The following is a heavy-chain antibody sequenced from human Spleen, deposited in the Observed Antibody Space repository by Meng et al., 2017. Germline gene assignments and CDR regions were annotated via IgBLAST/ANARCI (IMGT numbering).Heavy chain of an antibody. Sequence: QGQFRRWGAGLLKPSQTLSLTCSVSGDSIRSGGYYWSWIRQHPEKGLEWIGYIFYSGSTDSNPSLKSLVTISQDTSKNQFSLKMSSVTAADTAVYYCARGSYGDHRSHWFDPWGQGTLVTVSS. CDR3: ARGSYGDHRSHWFDP. V-gene: IGHV4-31*01. J-gene: IGHJ5*02. CDR1: GDSIRSGGYY. CDR2: IFYSGST. D-gene: IGHD4-17*01.